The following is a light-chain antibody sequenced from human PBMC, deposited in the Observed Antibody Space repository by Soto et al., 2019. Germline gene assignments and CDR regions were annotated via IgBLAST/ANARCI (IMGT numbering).Light chain of an antibody. CDR2: QVT. CDR1: SSDIGGYYY. V-gene: IGLV2-14*01. CDR3: TSYSSSDIFYV. Sequence: QSVLTQPSSVSGSPGQSINISCTGTSSDIGGYYYVSWYQHHPGKAPKLLIYQVTNRPSGVSNRFSGSKSGNTASLTISGLQADDEADYYCTSYSSSDIFYVFGTGTKLTVL. J-gene: IGLJ1*01.